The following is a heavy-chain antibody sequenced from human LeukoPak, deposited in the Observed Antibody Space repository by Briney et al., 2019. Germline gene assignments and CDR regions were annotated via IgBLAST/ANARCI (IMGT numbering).Heavy chain of an antibody. J-gene: IGHJ4*02. CDR2: IFGSGGSA. CDR3: GKTTTGYSSGRNPAWPVDY. D-gene: IGHD6-19*01. CDR1: GFTFSSYA. Sequence: GGSLILSCTASGFTFSSYAMYWVRQAPGKGLEWVSGIFGSGGSAHYADSVKGRFTISRDNSQNTVYLQMNSLRAEDTAVYYCGKTTTGYSSGRNPAWPVDYWGQGTLVTVSS. V-gene: IGHV3-23*01.